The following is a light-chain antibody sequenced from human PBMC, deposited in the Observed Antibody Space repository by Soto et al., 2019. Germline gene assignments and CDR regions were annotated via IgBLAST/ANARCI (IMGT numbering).Light chain of an antibody. J-gene: IGKJ5*01. CDR3: QQHGISHIT. V-gene: IGKV3-20*01. CDR2: DAS. Sequence: VLTQSPGTLSLSPGGSATLSCRASQNINNNYLAWYKHKPGQAPRLIRYDASLRATGVPDRFRGSGSGTEFTLTITRLEPDDSAVYYCQQHGISHITFGQGTRLEIK. CDR1: QNINNNY.